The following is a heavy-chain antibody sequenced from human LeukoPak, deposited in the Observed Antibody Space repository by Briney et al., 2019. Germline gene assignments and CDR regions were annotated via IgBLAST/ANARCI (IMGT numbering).Heavy chain of an antibody. CDR2: ISGSGGST. CDR1: GFTFSSYG. Sequence: GGTLRLSCAASGFTFSSYGMSWVRQAPGKGLEWVSAISGSGGSTYYADSVKGRFTISRDNSKNTLYLQMNSLRAEDTAVYYCAKDPMTTVTTTAYWGQGTLVTVSS. CDR3: AKDPMTTVTTTAY. J-gene: IGHJ4*02. V-gene: IGHV3-23*01. D-gene: IGHD4-17*01.